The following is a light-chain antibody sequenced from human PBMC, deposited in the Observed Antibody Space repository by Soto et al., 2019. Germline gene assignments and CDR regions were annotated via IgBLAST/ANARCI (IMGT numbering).Light chain of an antibody. CDR3: QAWDSGPYI. J-gene: IGLJ1*01. V-gene: IGLV3-1*01. CDR1: KLETKY. CDR2: QNV. Sequence: SYELTQPLSVSVSPGQTASITCSGDKLETKYVAWYQQRPGQSPILVMYQNVKRPSGIPERFSGSNSVNTATLTIRGTQAMDEADYYCQAWDSGPYIFGAGTRSPS.